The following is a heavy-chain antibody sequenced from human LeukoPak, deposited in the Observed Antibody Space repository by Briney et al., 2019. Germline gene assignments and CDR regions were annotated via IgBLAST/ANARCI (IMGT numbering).Heavy chain of an antibody. CDR1: GFTFDDYA. CDR3: AKDSNDYGDYGSDFDY. CDR2: ISWNSGNI. D-gene: IGHD4-17*01. V-gene: IGHV3-9*01. Sequence: GSSLRLSCAASGFTFDDYAMHWVRQAPGKGLDGVSGISWNSGNIGYADSVKGRFTVSRDNAKNSLYLQMNSLRPDDTALYYCAKDSNDYGDYGSDFDYWGQGTLVTVSS. J-gene: IGHJ4*02.